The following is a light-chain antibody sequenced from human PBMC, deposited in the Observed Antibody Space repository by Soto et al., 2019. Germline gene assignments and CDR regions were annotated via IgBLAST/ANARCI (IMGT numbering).Light chain of an antibody. J-gene: IGKJ4*01. Sequence: EIVLTQSPGTLSLSPGERGTLSCRASQSVSSTYLAWYQQKPGQAPRLLIYGASSRATGIPDRFSGSGSGTDFTLTISRLEPEDFAVYYCQQRTNWPLTFGGGTKVEIK. CDR2: GAS. CDR1: QSVSSTY. V-gene: IGKV3D-20*02. CDR3: QQRTNWPLT.